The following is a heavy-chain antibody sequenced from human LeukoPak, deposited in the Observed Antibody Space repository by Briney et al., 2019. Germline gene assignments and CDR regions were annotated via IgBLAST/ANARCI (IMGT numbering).Heavy chain of an antibody. V-gene: IGHV4-34*01. CDR1: GGSFSGYY. Sequence: SETLSLTCAVYGGSFSGYYWSWIRQPPGKGLEWIGEINHSGSTNYNPSLKSRVTISVDTSKNQFSLKLSSVTAAVTAVYYCASYGDLRGGAFDIWGQGTMVTVSS. D-gene: IGHD4-17*01. CDR2: INHSGST. J-gene: IGHJ3*02. CDR3: ASYGDLRGGAFDI.